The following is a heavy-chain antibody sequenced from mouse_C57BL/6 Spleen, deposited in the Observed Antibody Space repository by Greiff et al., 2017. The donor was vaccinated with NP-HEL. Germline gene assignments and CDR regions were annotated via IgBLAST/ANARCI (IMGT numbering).Heavy chain of an antibody. CDR2: INPNNGGT. Sequence: EVQLQQSGPELVKPGASVKIPCKASGYTFTDYNMDWVKQSHGKSLEWIGDINPNNGGTIYNQKFKGKATLTVDKSSSTAYMELRSLTSEDTAVYYCARLYYYGSSYVNWYFDVWGTGTTVTVSS. V-gene: IGHV1-18*01. CDR3: ARLYYYGSSYVNWYFDV. J-gene: IGHJ1*03. D-gene: IGHD1-1*01. CDR1: GYTFTDYN.